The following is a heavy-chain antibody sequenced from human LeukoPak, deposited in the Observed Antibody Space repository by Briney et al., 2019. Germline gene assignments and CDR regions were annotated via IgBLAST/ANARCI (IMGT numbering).Heavy chain of an antibody. J-gene: IGHJ4*02. Sequence: GGSLRLSCAASGFTFSNYWMSWVRQAPGKGLEWVANIEQDGSAKYYVLSVDGRFTVSRDNAENSLYLQMDFLTAEDTAVYYCATADYYGSILDHWGQGSLVSVSS. CDR1: GFTFSNYW. V-gene: IGHV3-7*01. CDR3: ATADYYGSILDH. D-gene: IGHD3-10*01. CDR2: IEQDGSAK.